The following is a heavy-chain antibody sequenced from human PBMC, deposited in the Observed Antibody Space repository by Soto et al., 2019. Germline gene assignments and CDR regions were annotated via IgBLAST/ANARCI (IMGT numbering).Heavy chain of an antibody. Sequence: SYPLSHTCTASGPTTSTTSSCWGRIRQPPGKGLEWIGSIYYSGSTYYNPSLKSRVTISVDTSKNQFSLKLSSVTAADTAVYYCARHVWGSYRYHAFDIWGQGTMVT. CDR3: ARHVWGSYRYHAFDI. CDR1: GPTTSTTSSC. CDR2: IYYSGST. J-gene: IGHJ3*02. V-gene: IGHV4-39*01. D-gene: IGHD3-16*02.